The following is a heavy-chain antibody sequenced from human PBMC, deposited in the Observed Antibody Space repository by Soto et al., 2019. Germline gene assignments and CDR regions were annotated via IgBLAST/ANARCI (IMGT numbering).Heavy chain of an antibody. V-gene: IGHV3-21*01. CDR2: ISSSSSYI. D-gene: IGHD2-15*01. CDR3: ARDLGNIVVVLAATAGLVSFDI. J-gene: IGHJ3*02. CDR1: GFTFSSYS. Sequence: EVQLVESGGGLVKPGGSLRLSCSASGFTFSSYSMNWVRQAPGKGLEWVSSISSSSSYIYYADSVKGRFTISRDNAKNSLYLQMNSLRAVDTSVYYCARDLGNIVVVLAATAGLVSFDIWGQGTMVTVSS.